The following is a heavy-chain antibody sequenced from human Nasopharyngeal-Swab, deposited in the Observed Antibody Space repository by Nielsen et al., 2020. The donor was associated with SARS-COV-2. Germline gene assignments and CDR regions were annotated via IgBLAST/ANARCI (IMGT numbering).Heavy chain of an antibody. CDR1: GFTFSDYT. V-gene: IGHV3-48*04. Sequence: ETLSLTCAASGFTFSDYTMNWVRQAPGRGLEWISYVSTSGGTIKNADSVKGRFTISRDNTQNSLYLQMKSLRAEDTAVYYCATLSAGGNWFDSWGQGTLVTVSS. CDR3: ATLSAGGNWFDS. CDR2: VSTSGGTI. J-gene: IGHJ5*01. D-gene: IGHD6-13*01.